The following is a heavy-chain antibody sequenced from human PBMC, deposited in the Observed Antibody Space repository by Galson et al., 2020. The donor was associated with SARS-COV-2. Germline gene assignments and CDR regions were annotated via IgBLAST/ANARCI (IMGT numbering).Heavy chain of an antibody. CDR3: ARFMDYYDSSGYYEGDY. Sequence: SVKVSCKASGGTFSSYAISWVRQAPGQGLEWMGRIIPILGIANYAQKFQGRVTITADKSTSTAYMELSSLRSEDTAVYYCARFMDYYDSSGYYEGDYGGEGTRVTVSS. V-gene: IGHV1-69*04. D-gene: IGHD3-22*01. CDR2: IIPILGIA. CDR1: GGTFSSYA. J-gene: IGHJ4*02.